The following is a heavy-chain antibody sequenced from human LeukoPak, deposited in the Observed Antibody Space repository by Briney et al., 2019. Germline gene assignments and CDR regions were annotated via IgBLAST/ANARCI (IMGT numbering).Heavy chain of an antibody. CDR1: GGSISNYY. Sequence: SETLTLTCTVSGGSISNYYWSWLRQPPGKELQWIGYIYYSRTTNYNPSLKSRVTMSVGTSKSQFSLKLSSVTAVDTAVYYCARDQAAWNYYDSSGYYPNWFDRWGQGTLVTVSS. D-gene: IGHD3-22*01. CDR2: IYYSRTT. V-gene: IGHV4-59*01. CDR3: ARDQAAWNYYDSSGYYPNWFDR. J-gene: IGHJ5*02.